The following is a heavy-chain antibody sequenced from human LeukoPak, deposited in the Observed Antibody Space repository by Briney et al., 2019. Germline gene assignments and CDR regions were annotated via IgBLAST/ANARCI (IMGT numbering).Heavy chain of an antibody. CDR2: IKSKTDGGTT. Sequence: PGGSLRLSCAASGFTFSNAWMNWVRQAPGKGLEWVGRIKSKTDGGTTDYAAPVKGRFTISRDDSKNTLYLQMNSLKTEDTAVYYCTTDIGYCSSTSCYHYCYYYGMDVWGQGTTVTVSS. J-gene: IGHJ6*02. CDR3: TTDIGYCSSTSCYHYCYYYGMDV. D-gene: IGHD2-2*01. V-gene: IGHV3-15*07. CDR1: GFTFSNAW.